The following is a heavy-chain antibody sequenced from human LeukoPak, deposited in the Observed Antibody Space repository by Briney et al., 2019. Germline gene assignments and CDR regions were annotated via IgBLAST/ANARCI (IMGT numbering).Heavy chain of an antibody. CDR1: GFTFSSYE. J-gene: IGHJ4*02. CDR2: ISSSCSTI. V-gene: IGHV3-48*03. D-gene: IGHD5-18*01. CDR3: ARASYGYLDY. Sequence: GGSLRLSCAASGFTFSSYELNWVRQAPGKGLEWVSYISSSCSTIYYADSVKGRFTISRDNAKNSLYLQMNSLRAEDTAVYYCARASYGYLDYWGQGTLVTVSS.